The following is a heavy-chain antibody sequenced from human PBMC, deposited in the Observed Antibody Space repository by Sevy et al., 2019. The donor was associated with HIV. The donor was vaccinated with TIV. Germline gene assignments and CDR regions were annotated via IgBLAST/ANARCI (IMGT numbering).Heavy chain of an antibody. CDR3: AREESGDSSAYYYFYYGMDA. CDR2: IHPKRGGT. D-gene: IGHD3-22*01. Sequence: ASVKVSCKASGYTFTAYYIHWVRRAPGQGLEWMGRIHPKRGGTNYAQKFQGRVTMTRDTSMNTAYMELTRLTSDDTAVYYCAREESGDSSAYYYFYYGMDAWGQGTTVTVSS. V-gene: IGHV1-2*06. J-gene: IGHJ6*02. CDR1: GYTFTAYY.